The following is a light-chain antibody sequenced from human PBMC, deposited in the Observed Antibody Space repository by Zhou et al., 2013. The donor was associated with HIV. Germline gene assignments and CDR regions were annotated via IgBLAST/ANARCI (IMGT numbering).Light chain of an antibody. CDR3: QQHYDYPSIT. CDR2: AAS. Sequence: DIQMTQSPSSVSASVGDRVTITCRASQGISSWLAWYQQKPGKAPKVLIYAASSLQSGVPSRFSGSGSGTEFNLTIDCLQSEDFATYYCQQHYDYPSITFGQGTRLEIK. J-gene: IGKJ5*01. CDR1: QGISSW. V-gene: IGKV1-12*01.